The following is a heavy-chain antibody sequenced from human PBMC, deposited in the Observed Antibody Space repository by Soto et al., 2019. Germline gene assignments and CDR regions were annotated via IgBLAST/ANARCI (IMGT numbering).Heavy chain of an antibody. CDR1: GYSFSTYG. D-gene: IGHD3-3*01. Sequence: QVQLVQSAGEVKEPGASLKVACKASGYSFSTYGISWGRQAPGQGLEGRGGISPSNGYTNYAQKFQGRVSMTTDTYTNTAYMEVRSLRSDDTAFYFCARDRSFALLEWSPSDSYGMDVWGQGTSVTVSS. CDR3: ARDRSFALLEWSPSDSYGMDV. V-gene: IGHV1-18*01. CDR2: ISPSNGYT. J-gene: IGHJ6*02.